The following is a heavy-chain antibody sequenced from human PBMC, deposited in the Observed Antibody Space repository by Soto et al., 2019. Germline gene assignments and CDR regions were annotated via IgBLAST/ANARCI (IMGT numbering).Heavy chain of an antibody. CDR1: GGTFSSYT. V-gene: IGHV1-69*02. D-gene: IGHD2-2*01. Sequence: SVKVSCKASGGTFSSYTISWVRQAPGQGLEWMGRIIPILGIANYAQKFQGRVTITADESTSTAYMELSSLRSEDTAVYYCARAVVVPAALVSDWFDPWGQGTLVTVSS. CDR3: ARAVVVPAALVSDWFDP. CDR2: IIPILGIA. J-gene: IGHJ5*02.